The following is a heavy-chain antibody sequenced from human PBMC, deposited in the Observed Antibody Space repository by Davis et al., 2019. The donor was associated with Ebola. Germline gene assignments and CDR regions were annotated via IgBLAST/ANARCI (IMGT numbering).Heavy chain of an antibody. CDR2: ISYDGSNK. Sequence: GGSLRLSCAASGFTFSSYAMHWVRQAPGKGLEWVAVISYDGSNKYYADSVKGRFTISRDNAKNSLYLQMNRLRVEDTAVYHCARVNAVTGYSRFDPWGQGTLVTVSS. J-gene: IGHJ5*02. CDR3: ARVNAVTGYSRFDP. CDR1: GFTFSSYA. D-gene: IGHD3-9*01. V-gene: IGHV3-30*04.